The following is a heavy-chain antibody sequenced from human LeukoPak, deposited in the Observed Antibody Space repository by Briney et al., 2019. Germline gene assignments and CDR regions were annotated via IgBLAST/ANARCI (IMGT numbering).Heavy chain of an antibody. Sequence: HGESLKISCRGSGYSFTTYWIGWVRQMPGKGLEWMGIIYPGDSDTRYTPSFQGQVTMSADKSINTAYLQWSSLKASDTAMYYCARRQGCSRTSCPPDYWGQGTLVTVSP. CDR1: GYSFTTYW. CDR2: IYPGDSDT. D-gene: IGHD2-2*01. CDR3: ARRQGCSRTSCPPDY. V-gene: IGHV5-51*01. J-gene: IGHJ4*02.